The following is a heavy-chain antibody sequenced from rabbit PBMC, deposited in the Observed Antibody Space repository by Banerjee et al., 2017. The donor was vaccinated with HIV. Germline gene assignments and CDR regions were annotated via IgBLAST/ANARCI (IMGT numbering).Heavy chain of an antibody. CDR2: INAITGKA. V-gene: IGHV1S45*01. CDR3: VREVYHILGL. CDR1: GFSFSNKAV. D-gene: IGHD1-1*01. Sequence: QEQLVESGGGLVKPEGSLKLSCTASGFSFSNKAVMCWVRQAPGKGLEWIACINAITGKAVYASWAKGRFTFSKTSSTTVTLQVTSLTAADTATYFCVREVYHILGLWGQGTLVTVS. J-gene: IGHJ3*01.